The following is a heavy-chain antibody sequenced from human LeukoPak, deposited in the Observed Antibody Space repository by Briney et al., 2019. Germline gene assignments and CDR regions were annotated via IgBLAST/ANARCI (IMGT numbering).Heavy chain of an antibody. CDR1: GFTFCDYA. D-gene: IGHD6-19*01. Sequence: GGSLRLSCTASGFTFCDYAMSWVRQAPGKGLEWVGFIRSKAYGGTTEYAASVKGRFTISRDDSKSIAYLQMNSLKTEDTAVYYCTRVIRAGYSSGWSLDYWGQGTLVTVSS. CDR2: IRSKAYGGTT. V-gene: IGHV3-49*04. CDR3: TRVIRAGYSSGWSLDY. J-gene: IGHJ4*02.